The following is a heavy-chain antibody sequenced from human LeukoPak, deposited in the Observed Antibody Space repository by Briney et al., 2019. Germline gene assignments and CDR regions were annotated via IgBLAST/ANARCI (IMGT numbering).Heavy chain of an antibody. V-gene: IGHV3-30*18. J-gene: IGHJ4*02. CDR2: ISYDGSNK. Sequence: GGSLRLSCAASGFTFSSYGMHWVRQAPGKGLEWVAVISYDGSNKYYADSVKGRFTISRDNSKNQLYLQMNSLRAEDTAVYYCAKAEGEHFDYWGQGTLVTVSS. CDR3: AKAEGEHFDY. D-gene: IGHD3-16*01. CDR1: GFTFSSYG.